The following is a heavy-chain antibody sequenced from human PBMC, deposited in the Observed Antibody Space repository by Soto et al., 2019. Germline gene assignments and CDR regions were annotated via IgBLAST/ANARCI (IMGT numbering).Heavy chain of an antibody. CDR2: ISYDGSNK. CDR1: GFTFSSYG. V-gene: IGHV3-30*18. D-gene: IGHD3-10*01. Sequence: PGGSLRLSCAASGFTFSSYGMHWVRQAPGKGLEWVAVISYDGSNKYYADSVKGRFTISRDNSKNTLYLQMHSLRAEDTAVYYYTKEKGAGKAKKRESGEREYYYYYGMDVWGQGTTVTVSS. J-gene: IGHJ6*02. CDR3: TKEKGAGKAKKRESGEREYYYYYGMDV.